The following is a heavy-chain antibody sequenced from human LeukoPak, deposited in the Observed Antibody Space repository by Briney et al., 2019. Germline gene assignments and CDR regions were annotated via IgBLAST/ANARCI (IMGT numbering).Heavy chain of an antibody. CDR3: ARGGSSGWYKTYYYYYYMDV. Sequence: ASVKVSCKASGYTFTTYDINWVRRATGQGLEWMGWMNPNSGNTGYAQKFQGRVTITRNTSISTAYMELSSLRSEDTAVYYCARGGSSGWYKTYYYYYYMDVWGKGTTVTVSS. CDR2: MNPNSGNT. J-gene: IGHJ6*03. CDR1: GYTFTTYD. D-gene: IGHD6-19*01. V-gene: IGHV1-8*03.